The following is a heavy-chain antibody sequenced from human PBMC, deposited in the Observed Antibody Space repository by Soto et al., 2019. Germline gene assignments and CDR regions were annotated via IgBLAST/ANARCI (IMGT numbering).Heavy chain of an antibody. CDR3: ARDVGDYLDYYFYYYMDV. Sequence: GGSLRLSCAASGFTFSDYHMSWIRQAPGRGLEWVSYISSSGNTIYYADSVKGRFTISRDNAKNSLYLQMNSLRADDTAVYYCARDVGDYLDYYFYYYMDVWGKGTTVTVSS. J-gene: IGHJ6*03. D-gene: IGHD4-17*01. CDR1: GFTFSDYH. V-gene: IGHV3-11*01. CDR2: ISSSGNTI.